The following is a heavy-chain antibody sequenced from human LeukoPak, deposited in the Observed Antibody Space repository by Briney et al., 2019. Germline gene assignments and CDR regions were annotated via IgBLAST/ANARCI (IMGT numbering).Heavy chain of an antibody. CDR3: TTEAAAAGLYYYYGMDV. D-gene: IGHD6-13*01. CDR2: IKSKTDGGTT. Sequence: PGGSLRLSCAASGFTFSNAWMSWVRQAPGKGLEWVGRIKSKTDGGTTDYAAPVKGRFTISRDDSKNTLYLQMNSLKTEDTAVYYCTTEAAAAGLYYYYGMDVWGQGTTVTVSS. V-gene: IGHV3-15*01. J-gene: IGHJ6*02. CDR1: GFTFSNAW.